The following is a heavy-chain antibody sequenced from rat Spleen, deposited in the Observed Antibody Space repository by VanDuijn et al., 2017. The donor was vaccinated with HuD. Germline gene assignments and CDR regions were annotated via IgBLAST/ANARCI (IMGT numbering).Heavy chain of an antibody. Sequence: EVQLVESGGGLVQPGRSLKLSCAASGLTFTDHDMAWVRQAPTKGLEWVALIGPGDGRLYYRDSVKGRFTVSRDDAKSTLYLQMDSLRSEDTATYYCTTCGGLRNWFAYWGQGTLVIVSS. V-gene: IGHV5-27*01. CDR1: GLTFTDHD. J-gene: IGHJ3*01. CDR2: IGPGDGRL. D-gene: IGHD4-3*01. CDR3: TTCGGLRNWFAY.